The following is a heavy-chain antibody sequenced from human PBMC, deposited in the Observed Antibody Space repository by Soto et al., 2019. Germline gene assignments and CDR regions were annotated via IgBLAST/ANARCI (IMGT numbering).Heavy chain of an antibody. CDR2: IYYSGST. Sequence: QLQLQESGPGLVKPSETLSLTCTVSGGSISSSSYYWGWIRQPPGKGLEWIGSIYYSGSTYYNPSLKRRVTISVDTSTNQFSLKLSSVTAADTAVYYCTGVVPASTYYYYYMDVWGKGTTVTVSS. V-gene: IGHV4-39*01. J-gene: IGHJ6*03. CDR3: TGVVPASTYYYYYMDV. D-gene: IGHD2-2*01. CDR1: GGSISSSSYY.